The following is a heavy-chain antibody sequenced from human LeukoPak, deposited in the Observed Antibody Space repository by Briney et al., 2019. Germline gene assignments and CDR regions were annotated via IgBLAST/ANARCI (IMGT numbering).Heavy chain of an antibody. J-gene: IGHJ3*02. D-gene: IGHD2-2*01. CDR2: ISGSGGST. V-gene: IGHV3-23*01. CDR3: ARDIVVVPAALDAFDI. Sequence: GGSLRLSCAASGFTFSSYAMSWVRQAPGKGLEWVSAISGSGGSTYYADSVKGRFTISRDNAKNSLYLQMNSLRDEDTAVYYCARDIVVVPAALDAFDIWGQGTMVTVSS. CDR1: GFTFSSYA.